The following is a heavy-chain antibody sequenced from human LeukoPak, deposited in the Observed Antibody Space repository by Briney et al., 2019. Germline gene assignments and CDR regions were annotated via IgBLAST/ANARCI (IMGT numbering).Heavy chain of an antibody. J-gene: IGHJ4*02. Sequence: ASVKVSCKASGYTFTGYYMHWVRQAPGQGLEWMGWINPNSGGTNYAQKLQGRVTMTRDTSISTAYMELSRLRSDDTAVYYCAREGADYGDYNLDYWGQGTLVTVSS. V-gene: IGHV1-2*02. D-gene: IGHD4-17*01. CDR2: INPNSGGT. CDR3: AREGADYGDYNLDY. CDR1: GYTFTGYY.